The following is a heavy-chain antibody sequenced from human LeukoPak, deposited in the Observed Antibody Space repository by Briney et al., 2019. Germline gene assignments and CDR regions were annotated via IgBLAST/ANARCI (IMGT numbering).Heavy chain of an antibody. V-gene: IGHV4-39*01. CDR1: GGSIRSTSYY. D-gene: IGHD3-3*01. J-gene: IGHJ6*03. Sequence: SETLSLTCTVSGGSIRSTSYYWGWIRQPPGKGLEWIGCIYYSGSTYYNPSLKSRVTISVDTSENQFSLKLSSVTAADTAVYYCGRLFYDFWSGHYYYYMDVWGKGTTVTVSS. CDR2: IYYSGST. CDR3: GRLFYDFWSGHYYYYMDV.